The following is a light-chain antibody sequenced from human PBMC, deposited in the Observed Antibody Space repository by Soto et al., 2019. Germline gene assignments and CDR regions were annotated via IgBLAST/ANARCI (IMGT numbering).Light chain of an antibody. J-gene: IGKJ4*01. V-gene: IGKV3-11*01. CDR3: QQRSNWPPLT. Sequence: EIVLTQSPGTLSLSPGERATLSCRASQSVSSYLAWYQQKPGQAPRLLIYDAYNRATGIPARFSGSGSGTDFTLTISSLEPEDFAVYYCQQRSNWPPLTFGGGTKVDI. CDR1: QSVSSY. CDR2: DAY.